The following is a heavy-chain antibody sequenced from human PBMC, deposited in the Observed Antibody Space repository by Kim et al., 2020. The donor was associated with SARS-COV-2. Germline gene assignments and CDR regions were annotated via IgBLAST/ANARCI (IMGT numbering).Heavy chain of an antibody. CDR3: AREMSSRITIFGVVISPTPAVDS. V-gene: IGHV1-18*01. CDR1: GYTFTSYG. Sequence: ASVKVSCKASGYTFTSYGISWVLQAPGQGLEWMGWISAYNGNTNYAQKLQGRVTMTTDTSTSTAYMELRSLRSDDTAVYYCAREMSSRITIFGVVISPTPAVDSWGQGTLVTVSS. J-gene: IGHJ4*02. D-gene: IGHD3-3*01. CDR2: ISAYNGNT.